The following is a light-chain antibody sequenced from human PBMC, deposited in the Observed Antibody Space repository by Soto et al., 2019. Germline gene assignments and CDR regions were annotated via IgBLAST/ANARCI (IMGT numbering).Light chain of an antibody. V-gene: IGKV3-15*01. CDR1: QSVLSN. CDR3: QQYNNWPQA. CDR2: GAS. J-gene: IGKJ2*01. Sequence: EVLMTQSPATLSVSPGERATLSCRASQSVLSNLAWYQQKPGQAPRLPIYGASTRATALPAWFSGSGSGTEFTLTISSLQSEDFAVYFCQQYNNWPQAFGQGTKLEIK.